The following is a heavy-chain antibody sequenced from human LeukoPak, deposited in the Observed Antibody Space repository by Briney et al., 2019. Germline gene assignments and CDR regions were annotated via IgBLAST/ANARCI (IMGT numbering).Heavy chain of an antibody. J-gene: IGHJ4*02. CDR1: GFTFSSYA. Sequence: PEGSLRLSCAASGFTFSSYAMHWVRQAPGKGLEWVAVISYDGSNKYYADSVKGRFTISRDNSKNTLYLQMNSLRPEDTALYHCARDSLNALDYWGQGIRVTVSS. CDR2: ISYDGSNK. V-gene: IGHV3-30-3*01. D-gene: IGHD2-8*01. CDR3: ARDSLNALDY.